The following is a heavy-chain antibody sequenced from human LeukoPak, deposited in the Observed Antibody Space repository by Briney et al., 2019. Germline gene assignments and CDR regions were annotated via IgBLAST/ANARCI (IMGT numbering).Heavy chain of an antibody. CDR3: ARVVGSPDY. CDR2: MNTKSGNT. D-gene: IGHD1-26*01. CDR1: GYTFTSYD. J-gene: IGHJ4*02. V-gene: IGHV1-8*01. Sequence: GASVKVSCKASGYTFTSYDINWVRQAPGQGFEWMGWMNTKSGNTGFAQKFQGRVSMTRNTATSTAYMELNSLRSEDTAVYYYARVVGSPDYWGQGTLVTVST.